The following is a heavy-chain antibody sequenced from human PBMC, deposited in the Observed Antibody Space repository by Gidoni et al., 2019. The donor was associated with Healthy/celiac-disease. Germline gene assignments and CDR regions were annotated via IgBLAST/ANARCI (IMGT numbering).Heavy chain of an antibody. D-gene: IGHD4-17*01. J-gene: IGHJ4*02. CDR3: ARGNTDYGGIAY. Sequence: QVQLQESGPGLVKPSETLSLTCTVSGGSVSSGSYYWSWIRQPPGKGLEWIGYIYYSGSTNYNPSLKSRVTISVDTSKNQFSLKLSSVTAADTAVYYCARGNTDYGGIAYWGQGTLVTVSS. CDR1: GGSVSSGSYY. V-gene: IGHV4-61*01. CDR2: IYYSGST.